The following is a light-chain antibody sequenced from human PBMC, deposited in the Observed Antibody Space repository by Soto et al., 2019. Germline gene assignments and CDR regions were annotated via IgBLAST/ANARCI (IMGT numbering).Light chain of an antibody. J-gene: IGKJ1*01. CDR1: QGISNY. Sequence: DIQMTQSPSSLSASVGDRDTITCRASQGISNYLAWYQQKPGKVPKLLIYAASTLQSGVQSRFSGIGSGTDFTLTISSLQPEDVATYYCQKYNSAPRTFGQGTKVDIK. V-gene: IGKV1-27*01. CDR3: QKYNSAPRT. CDR2: AAS.